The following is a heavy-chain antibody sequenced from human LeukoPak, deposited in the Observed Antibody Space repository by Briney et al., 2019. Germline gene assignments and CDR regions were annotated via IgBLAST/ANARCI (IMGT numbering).Heavy chain of an antibody. V-gene: IGHV3-74*01. Sequence: GGSLRLSCAASGFTFSSYWMHWVRQAPGKGLVWVSRIDSDGSSTRYADSVKGRFTISRDNAKKSLYLQMNSLRAEDTALYYCARGHYGMDVWGQGTTVTVSS. CDR1: GFTFSSYW. CDR2: IDSDGSST. CDR3: ARGHYGMDV. J-gene: IGHJ6*02.